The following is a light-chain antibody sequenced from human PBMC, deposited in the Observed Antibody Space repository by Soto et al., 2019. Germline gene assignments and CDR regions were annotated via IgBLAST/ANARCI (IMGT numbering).Light chain of an antibody. CDR1: QSVSSG. CDR2: NAS. V-gene: IGKV3-15*01. CDR3: QQYCNWPPLP. J-gene: IGKJ4*01. Sequence: EIVMTQFPATLSVSPGERATLSCRASQSVSSGLAWYQQRPGQAPRLLIYNASTRSTGIPARFSGSGSETEFTLTISSLQSEDFAVSNCQQYCNWPPLPFGGGTKVEIK.